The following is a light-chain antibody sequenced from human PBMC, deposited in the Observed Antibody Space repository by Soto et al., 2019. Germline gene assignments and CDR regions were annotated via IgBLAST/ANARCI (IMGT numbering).Light chain of an antibody. CDR2: GAS. CDR3: QQYGSSPIT. CDR1: QSVSSH. V-gene: IGKV3-20*01. J-gene: IGKJ5*01. Sequence: EIRMTQSPATLSVSPGDNATLSCRASQSVSSHVVWYQQKLGQAPRLLIYGASSRAPGIPDRFSGSGSGTDFTLTISRLEPEDFAVYYCQQYGSSPITFGQGTRLEIK.